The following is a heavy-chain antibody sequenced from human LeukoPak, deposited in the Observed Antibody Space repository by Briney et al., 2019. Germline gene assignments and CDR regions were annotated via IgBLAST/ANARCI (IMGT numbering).Heavy chain of an antibody. Sequence: SQTLSLTCTVSGGSISSGDYYWRWIRQPPGKGLEWIGYIYYSGITYYNPSLKSRVTISVDTYKNQFSLKLSSVTAADTAVYYCARVGGQGLGFDYWGQGTLVTVSS. D-gene: IGHD6-19*01. CDR2: IYYSGIT. V-gene: IGHV4-30-4*01. J-gene: IGHJ4*02. CDR1: GGSISSGDYY. CDR3: ARVGGQGLGFDY.